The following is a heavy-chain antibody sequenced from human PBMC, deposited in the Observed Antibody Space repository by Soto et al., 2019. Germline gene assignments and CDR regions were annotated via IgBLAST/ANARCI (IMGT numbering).Heavy chain of an antibody. J-gene: IGHJ4*02. CDR1: AGSISIYY. Sequence: PSETLSLTCTVSAGSISIYYWSWIRQPPGRGLEWIGYIYYSGSTNYNPSLKSRVTISVDTSKNQFSLKLSSVTAADTAVYYCSRRYGYSFDYWGQGTLVTVSS. D-gene: IGHD1-1*01. V-gene: IGHV4-59*08. CDR2: IYYSGST. CDR3: SRRYGYSFDY.